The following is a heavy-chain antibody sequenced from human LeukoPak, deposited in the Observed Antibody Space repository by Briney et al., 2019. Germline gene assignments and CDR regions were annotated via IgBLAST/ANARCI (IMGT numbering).Heavy chain of an antibody. CDR1: GFTLSSYW. Sequence: GGSLRLSCAASGFTLSSYWMQWVRQAPGKGLVWVSRINTDGSSTSYADSVKGRFTISRDNAKNSLYLQMNSLRDEDTAVYYCASDSPGYDSGSYFAYWGQGTLVTVSS. CDR2: INTDGSST. J-gene: IGHJ4*02. V-gene: IGHV3-74*01. D-gene: IGHD2-15*01. CDR3: ASDSPGYDSGSYFAY.